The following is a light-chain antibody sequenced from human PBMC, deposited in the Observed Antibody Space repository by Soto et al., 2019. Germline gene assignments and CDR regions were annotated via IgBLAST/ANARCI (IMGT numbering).Light chain of an antibody. CDR3: QQHNAWPLT. J-gene: IGKJ4*01. V-gene: IGKV3-15*01. CDR2: RVS. CDR1: QSVSSN. Sequence: EIVMTQSPATLSVSPGERATLSCRASQSVSSNLAWYQQKPGQAPRLLIYRVSTRATGIPARFSGSGSGTEFTLTISSLQSEAFAVYYCQQHNAWPLTFGGGTKVGIK.